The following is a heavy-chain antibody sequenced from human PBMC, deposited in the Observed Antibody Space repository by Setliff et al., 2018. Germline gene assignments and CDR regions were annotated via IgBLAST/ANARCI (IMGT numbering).Heavy chain of an antibody. CDR3: ARSENCFSTHCSPYDY. CDR2: INSDGSST. J-gene: IGHJ4*02. D-gene: IGHD2-2*01. CDR1: GFTFSDHY. Sequence: PGGSLRLSCAASGFTFSDHYMDWVRQAPGKGLVWVSRINSDGSSTSYADSVKGRFTISRDNAKNSLYLQMNSLRAEDTATYYCARSENCFSTHCSPYDYWGQGTLVTVSS. V-gene: IGHV3-74*01.